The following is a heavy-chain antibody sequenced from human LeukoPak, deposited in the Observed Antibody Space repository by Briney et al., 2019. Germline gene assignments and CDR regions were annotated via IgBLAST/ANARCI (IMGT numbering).Heavy chain of an antibody. J-gene: IGHJ4*02. D-gene: IGHD1-26*01. CDR1: GFTFNNYG. Sequence: GGSLRLSCAASGFTFNNYGMHWVRQAPGKGLEWVAFIRYNGNNQYYADSVKGRFTISRDNSKNTLYLQMNSLRAEDTAVYYCAKDLVGATTYWGQGTLVTVSS. V-gene: IGHV3-30*02. CDR2: IRYNGNNQ. CDR3: AKDLVGATTY.